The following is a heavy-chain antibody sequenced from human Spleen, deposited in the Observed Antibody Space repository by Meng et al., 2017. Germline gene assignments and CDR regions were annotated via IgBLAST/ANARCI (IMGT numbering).Heavy chain of an antibody. CDR1: GYTFINYY. CDR2: INPSGGST. J-gene: IGHJ4*02. CDR3: ARDGSNSYYFDY. Sequence: QVQLVQSGAEVKKPGASVKVSCKASGYTFINYYMHWVRQAPGQGLEWMGIINPSGGSTSYAQKFQGRVTMTRDTSTSTVYMELSSLRSEDTAVYYCARDGSNSYYFDYWGQGTLVTVSS. D-gene: IGHD5-24*01. V-gene: IGHV1-46*01.